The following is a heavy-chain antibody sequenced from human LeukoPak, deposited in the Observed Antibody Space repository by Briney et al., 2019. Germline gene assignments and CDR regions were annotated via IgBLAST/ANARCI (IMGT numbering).Heavy chain of an antibody. Sequence: SETLSLTCTVSGGSISSGGYYWSWIRQPPGKGLEWIGYIYHSGSTYYNPSLKSRVTISVDRSKNQFSLKLSSVTAADTAVYYCARGSSSSGWYGFDYWGQGTLATVSS. J-gene: IGHJ4*02. D-gene: IGHD6-19*01. CDR2: IYHSGST. V-gene: IGHV4-30-2*01. CDR1: GGSISSGGYY. CDR3: ARGSSSSGWYGFDY.